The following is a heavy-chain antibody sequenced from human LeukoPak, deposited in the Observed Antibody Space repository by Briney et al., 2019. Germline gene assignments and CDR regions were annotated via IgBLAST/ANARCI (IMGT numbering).Heavy chain of an antibody. CDR1: GYTFTSYG. J-gene: IGHJ4*02. Sequence: ASGKVSCKASGYTFTSYGISGVRQAPGQGLEWMGWISAYNGNTNYAQKLQGRVTMTTDTSTSTAYMELRSLRSDDTAVYYCARVWAMDYADYWGQGTLVTVSS. CDR3: ARVWAMDYADY. CDR2: ISAYNGNT. V-gene: IGHV1-18*01. D-gene: IGHD2-2*01.